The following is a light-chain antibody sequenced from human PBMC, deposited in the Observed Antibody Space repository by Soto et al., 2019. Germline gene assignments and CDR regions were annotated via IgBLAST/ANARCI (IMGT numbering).Light chain of an antibody. CDR2: GAS. V-gene: IGKV3-20*01. J-gene: IGKJ5*01. CDR1: QSFSSTY. Sequence: EIVLTQSPGTLSLSPGERATLSCRASQSFSSTYLAWYQQKPGQAPRLLIYGASSRASGITDRFSGGGSGTDFSLTISRLDPEDFAVYYCLQYSSSPITFGQGTRLEIK. CDR3: LQYSSSPIT.